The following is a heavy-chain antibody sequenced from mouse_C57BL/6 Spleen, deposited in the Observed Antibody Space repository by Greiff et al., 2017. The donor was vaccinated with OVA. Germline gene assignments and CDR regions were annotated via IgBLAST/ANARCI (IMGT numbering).Heavy chain of an antibody. D-gene: IGHD2-4*01. CDR3: ARGGENDYDGAWFAY. J-gene: IGHJ3*01. Sequence: QVQLQQPGAELVKPGASVKLSCKASGYTFTSYWMQWVKQRPGQGLEWIGEIDPSDSYTNYNQKFKGKATLTVDTSSSTAYMQLSSLTSEDSAVYYGARGGENDYDGAWFAYWGQGTLVTVSA. CDR1: GYTFTSYW. CDR2: IDPSDSYT. V-gene: IGHV1-50*01.